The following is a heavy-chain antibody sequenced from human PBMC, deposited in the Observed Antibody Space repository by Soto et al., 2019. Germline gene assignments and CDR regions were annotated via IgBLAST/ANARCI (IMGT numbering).Heavy chain of an antibody. CDR1: GDSVTRNDCY. J-gene: IGHJ4*02. CDR3: ARALGSSPLSY. V-gene: IGHV4-31*03. D-gene: IGHD6-6*01. CDR2: IFYRGIT. Sequence: QVQLQESGPGLVRPSQTLSLTCTVSGDSVTRNDCYWSWIRQSPGKGLEWIGYIFYRGITLYNPSLKSRVTMSVDTSKNQFSLQLSSVTAADTAVYYCARALGSSPLSYWGQGTLVTVSS.